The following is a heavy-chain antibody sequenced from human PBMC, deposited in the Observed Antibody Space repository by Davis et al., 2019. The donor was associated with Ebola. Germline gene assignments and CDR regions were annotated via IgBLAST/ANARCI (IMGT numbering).Heavy chain of an antibody. CDR2: INHSGST. CDR1: GGSFSGYY. Sequence: PSETLSLTCAVYGGSFSGYYWSWIRQPPGKGLEWIGEINHSGSTNYNPSLKSRVTISVDTSKNQFSLKLSSVTAADTAVYYCARVYCSGGSCYHQQRRQTLTFDYWGQGTLVTVSS. J-gene: IGHJ4*02. D-gene: IGHD2-15*01. V-gene: IGHV4-34*01. CDR3: ARVYCSGGSCYHQQRRQTLTFDY.